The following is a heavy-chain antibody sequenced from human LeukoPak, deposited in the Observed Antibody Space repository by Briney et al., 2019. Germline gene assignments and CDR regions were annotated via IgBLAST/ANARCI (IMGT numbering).Heavy chain of an antibody. V-gene: IGHV1-2*02. CDR2: INPNSGGT. J-gene: IGHJ4*02. CDR3: ARLPRDEGHYLGDY. CDR1: GYTFNGYY. D-gene: IGHD1-26*01. Sequence: APVKVSCKASGYTFNGYYMHWVRQAPGQGLEWMGWINPNSGGTTSAQKFQGRVTMTRDTSISTAFMELNRLTSDDTAVYYCARLPRDEGHYLGDYWGQGTVQTLSS.